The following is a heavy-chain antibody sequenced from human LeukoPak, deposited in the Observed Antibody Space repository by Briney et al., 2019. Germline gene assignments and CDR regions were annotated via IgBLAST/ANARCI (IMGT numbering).Heavy chain of an antibody. CDR1: GGSFSGYY. D-gene: IGHD4-11*01. CDR3: ARGRYSNWERYYYMDV. Sequence: PSETLSLTCAVYGGSFSGYYWSWIRQPPGKGLEWIGEINHSGSTNYNPSLRSRVTISVDTSKNQFSLKLSSVTAADTAVYYCARGRYSNWERYYYMDVWGKGATVTVSS. J-gene: IGHJ6*03. V-gene: IGHV4-34*01. CDR2: INHSGST.